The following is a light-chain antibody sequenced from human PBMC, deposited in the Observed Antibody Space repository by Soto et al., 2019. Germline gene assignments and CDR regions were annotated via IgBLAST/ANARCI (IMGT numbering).Light chain of an antibody. Sequence: DIQMTQSPSSLSASVGDRVTITCRASQDISIYLAWFQQRPGKAPKSLIYAASSLQSGVPSKFGGSGSGTDFTLTISSLQPEDSATYYCQQYKNYPYTFGQGTKLEIK. J-gene: IGKJ2*01. V-gene: IGKV1-16*02. CDR3: QQYKNYPYT. CDR1: QDISIY. CDR2: AAS.